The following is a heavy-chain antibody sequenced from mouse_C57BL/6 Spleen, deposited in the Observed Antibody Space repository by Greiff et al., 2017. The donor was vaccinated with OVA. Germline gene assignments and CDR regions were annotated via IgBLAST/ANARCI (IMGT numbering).Heavy chain of an antibody. CDR1: GFTFSDYG. J-gene: IGHJ4*01. CDR2: ISSGSSTI. CDR3: ARRDYSNYAYAMDY. Sequence: EVKLQESGGGLVKPGGSLKLSCAASGFTFSDYGMHWVRQAPEKGLEWVAYISSGSSTIYYADTVKGRFTISRDNAKNTLFLQMTSLRSEDTAMYYCARRDYSNYAYAMDYWGQGTSVTVSS. V-gene: IGHV5-17*01. D-gene: IGHD2-5*01.